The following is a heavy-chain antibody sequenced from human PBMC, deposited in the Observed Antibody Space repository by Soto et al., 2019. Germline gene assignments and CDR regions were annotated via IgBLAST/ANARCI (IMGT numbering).Heavy chain of an antibody. CDR1: GVSISSTTW. D-gene: IGHD6-19*01. V-gene: IGHV4-4*02. CDR3: ARHLRIAVVEVFDY. J-gene: IGHJ4*02. CDR2: IYHSGST. Sequence: SETLSLTCAVSGVSISSTTWWSWVRQPPGKGLEWIGEIYHSGSTNYNPSLKSRVTISVDKSKNHFSLQLSSVTAADTAVYYCARHLRIAVVEVFDYWGQGTLVTVSS.